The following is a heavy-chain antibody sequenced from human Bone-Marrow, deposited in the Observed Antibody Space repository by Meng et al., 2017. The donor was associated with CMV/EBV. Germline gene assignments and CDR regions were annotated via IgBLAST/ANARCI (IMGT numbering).Heavy chain of an antibody. Sequence: ASVKVSCKASGYTFSSYGVTWMRQAPGQGLEWMGWISGYNGDTKSAQKVQDRVTMTTDTSTSTAYMELRSLRSDDTAVYYCARQRGGYDSSGYYEYWGQGTLVTVSS. D-gene: IGHD3-22*01. CDR1: GYTFSSYG. CDR2: ISGYNGDT. V-gene: IGHV1-18*01. CDR3: ARQRGGYDSSGYYEY. J-gene: IGHJ4*02.